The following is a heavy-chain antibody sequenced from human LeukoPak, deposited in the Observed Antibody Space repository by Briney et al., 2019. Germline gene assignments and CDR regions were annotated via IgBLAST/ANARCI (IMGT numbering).Heavy chain of an antibody. CDR3: AKEEYRISPPH. CDR2: IRNDGSNN. Sequence: GGSLRLSCGASGLTFSSYAMHWVRQAPGKGLEWVALIRNDGSNNHHADSVKGRFTISRDNSKNTLYLQMNSLRVEDTAVYYCAKEEYRISPPHWGQGTLVTVSS. J-gene: IGHJ4*02. V-gene: IGHV3-30*02. CDR1: GLTFSSYA. D-gene: IGHD2/OR15-2a*01.